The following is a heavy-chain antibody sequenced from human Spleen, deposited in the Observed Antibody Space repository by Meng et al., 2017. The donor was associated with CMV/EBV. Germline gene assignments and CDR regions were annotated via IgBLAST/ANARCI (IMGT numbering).Heavy chain of an antibody. Sequence: GESLKISCAASGFTFSSYAMSWVRQAPGKGLEWVSTISKNSGSTNYADSVKGRFTISRDNSKNTLYLQMDSLRAEDTAVYYCARDEVLWFGSDYWGQGTLVTVSS. J-gene: IGHJ4*02. CDR2: ISKNSGST. CDR1: GFTFSSYA. CDR3: ARDEVLWFGSDY. V-gene: IGHV3-23*01. D-gene: IGHD3-10*01.